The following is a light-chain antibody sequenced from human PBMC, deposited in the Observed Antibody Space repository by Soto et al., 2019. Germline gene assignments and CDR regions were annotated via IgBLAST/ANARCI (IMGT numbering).Light chain of an antibody. CDR1: QSVSSF. CDR2: DAS. CDR3: QQRGNWPQT. J-gene: IGKJ1*01. Sequence: EIVLSQSPATLSLYPGERATLSCRASQSVSSFLAWYQQKPGQAPRLLISDASNRATGIPARFSGSGSGTDFTLTISSLEPEDFAVYYCQQRGNWPQTFGQGTKVDIK. V-gene: IGKV3-11*01.